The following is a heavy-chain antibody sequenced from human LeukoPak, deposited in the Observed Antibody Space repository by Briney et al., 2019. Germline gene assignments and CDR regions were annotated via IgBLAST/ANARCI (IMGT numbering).Heavy chain of an antibody. Sequence: QPGGSLRLSCAASGFTFSTYSMNWVRQAPGKGLERVSYISSSSSSTMYYADSVKGRCTISRDNAKNSLSLQMYSLRAEDTAVYYCARLQGSGSFSSFDYWGQGTLVTVSS. CDR3: ARLQGSGSFSSFDY. CDR1: GFTFSTYS. V-gene: IGHV3-48*01. D-gene: IGHD3-10*01. J-gene: IGHJ4*02. CDR2: ISSSSSSTM.